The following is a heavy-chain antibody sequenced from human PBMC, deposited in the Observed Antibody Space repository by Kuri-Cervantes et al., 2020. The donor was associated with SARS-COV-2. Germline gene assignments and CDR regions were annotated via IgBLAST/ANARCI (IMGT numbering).Heavy chain of an antibody. CDR1: GFTFSSYG. Sequence: GESPKIYCAASGFTFSSYGMHWVRQAPGKGLEWVAVIWYDGSNKYYADPVKGRFTISRDNSKTTLYLQMNSMRAEDTAVYYCARDSIAPTGCDYYMDFWGKGTTVTVSS. J-gene: IGHJ6*03. D-gene: IGHD2-21*01. CDR3: ARDSIAPTGCDYYMDF. V-gene: IGHV3-33*01. CDR2: IWYDGSNK.